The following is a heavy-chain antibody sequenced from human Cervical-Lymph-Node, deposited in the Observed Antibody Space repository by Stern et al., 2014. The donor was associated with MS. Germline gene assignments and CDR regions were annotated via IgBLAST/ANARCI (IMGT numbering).Heavy chain of an antibody. CDR2: ISDSKGT. J-gene: IGHJ1*01. Sequence: QVQLVQSGPGLVKSSGTLSLTCTVSGVSISSESWWCWVRQPPGKGLQWVGEISDSKGTNYNPFLLGRATMSLEKSKNQFSLRLKSVTAADTAVCYCVRGRFYESGDYHEHFQDWGQGTLVTVPS. CDR3: VRGRFYESGDYHEHFQD. V-gene: IGHV4-4*02. CDR1: GVSISSESW. D-gene: IGHD5/OR15-5a*01.